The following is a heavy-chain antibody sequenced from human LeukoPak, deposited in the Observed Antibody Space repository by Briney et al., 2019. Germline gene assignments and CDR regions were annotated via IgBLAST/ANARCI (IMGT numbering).Heavy chain of an antibody. J-gene: IGHJ3*02. CDR3: AKDFIVAAGKAAFDI. D-gene: IGHD6-13*01. V-gene: IGHV3-23*01. CDR2: ISGSGGDT. Sequence: PGGSPRLSCAVSGLTFRSYEMNWVRQAPGKGLEWVSGISGSGGDTKYADSVKGRFTISRDNSKNTLHLQMNSLRVEDTAVYYCAKDFIVAAGKAAFDIWGQGTMVTVSS. CDR1: GLTFRSYE.